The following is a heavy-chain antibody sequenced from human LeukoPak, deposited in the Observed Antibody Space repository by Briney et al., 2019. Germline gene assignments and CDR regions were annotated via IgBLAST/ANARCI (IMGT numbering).Heavy chain of an antibody. CDR2: IYSSGIS. Sequence: SETLSLTCIVSGGSISNYYWTWIRQPAGKGLEWIGHIYSSGISNYNPSLKSRVSMSMDVSKNQFSLKLNSVTAADTAVSYCARVDFWSTYYTDNWFDPWGQGTLVTVSS. CDR1: GGSISNYY. D-gene: IGHD3-3*01. J-gene: IGHJ5*02. V-gene: IGHV4-4*07. CDR3: ARVDFWSTYYTDNWFDP.